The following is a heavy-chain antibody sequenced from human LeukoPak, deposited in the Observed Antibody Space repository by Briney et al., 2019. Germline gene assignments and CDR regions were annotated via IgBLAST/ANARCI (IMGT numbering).Heavy chain of an antibody. Sequence: SGGSLRLSCAASGFIFRSYGMNWVRQAPGKGLEWVSAISGSGASTYYADSVKGRFTISRDNSKNTVFLEMNSLRAEDTAVYYCAELGITMIGGVWGKGTTVTISS. CDR2: ISGSGAST. CDR3: AELGITMIGGV. J-gene: IGHJ6*04. CDR1: GFIFRSYG. V-gene: IGHV3-23*01. D-gene: IGHD3-10*02.